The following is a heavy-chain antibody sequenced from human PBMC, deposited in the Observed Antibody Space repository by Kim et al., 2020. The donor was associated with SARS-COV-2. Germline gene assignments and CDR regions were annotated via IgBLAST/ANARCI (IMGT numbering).Heavy chain of an antibody. Sequence: SETLSLTCAVSGGSISSGGYSWSWIRQPPGKGLEWIGYIYHSGSTYYNPSLKSRVTISVDRSKNQFSLKLSSVTAADTAVYYCARGGGYSYGYGYYFDYWGQGTLVTVSS. D-gene: IGHD5-18*01. CDR3: ARGGGYSYGYGYYFDY. CDR2: IYHSGST. V-gene: IGHV4-30-2*01. CDR1: GGSISSGGYS. J-gene: IGHJ4*02.